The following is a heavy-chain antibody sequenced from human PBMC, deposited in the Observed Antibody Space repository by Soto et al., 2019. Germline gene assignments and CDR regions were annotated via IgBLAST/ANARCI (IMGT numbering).Heavy chain of an antibody. Sequence: EASVKVSCKASGYTFTSYGISWVRQAPGQGLEWMGWISAYNGNTNYAQKLQGRVTMTTDTSTSTAYMELRSLRSDDTAVYYCTNGYSSSWSRGMDVWGQGTTVTVSS. D-gene: IGHD6-13*01. J-gene: IGHJ6*02. V-gene: IGHV1-18*04. CDR3: TNGYSSSWSRGMDV. CDR1: GYTFTSYG. CDR2: ISAYNGNT.